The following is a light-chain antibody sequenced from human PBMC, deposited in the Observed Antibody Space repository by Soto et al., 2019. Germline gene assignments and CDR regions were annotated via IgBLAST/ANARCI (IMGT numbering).Light chain of an antibody. J-gene: IGKJ2*01. V-gene: IGKV1-39*01. Sequence: DIQMTQSPSSLSASVGDSVTITCRASQNIASSVNWYQQKPGEAPKLLIYVASSLQSGVPSRFSGSGSGTDFTFTISSLQPEDFATYYCQQSYSTPYTFGQGTTV. CDR3: QQSYSTPYT. CDR1: QNIASS. CDR2: VAS.